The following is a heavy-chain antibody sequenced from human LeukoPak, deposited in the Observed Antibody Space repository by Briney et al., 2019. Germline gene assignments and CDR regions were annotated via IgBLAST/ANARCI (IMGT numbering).Heavy chain of an antibody. Sequence: SETLSLTCTVSGGSLSSYYWRWIRHPAGEGLEWIGRIYTSGSTNYHPSLKSRVTMSVDTYKNQYSLKLSSVTAADTAGYYCARDCGDSRTRWFDPWGQGTLVTVCS. CDR2: IYTSGST. J-gene: IGHJ5*02. CDR1: GGSLSSYY. V-gene: IGHV4-4*07. CDR3: ARDCGDSRTRWFDP. D-gene: IGHD4-17*01.